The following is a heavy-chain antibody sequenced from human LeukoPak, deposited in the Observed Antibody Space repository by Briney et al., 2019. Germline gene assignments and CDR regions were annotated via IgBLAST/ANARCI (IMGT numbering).Heavy chain of an antibody. CDR3: ARDGAHYGSGSYIDY. CDR1: GYTFTSYA. CDR2: INAGNGNT. D-gene: IGHD3-10*01. J-gene: IGHJ4*02. V-gene: IGHV1-3*01. Sequence: ASVKVSCKASGYTFTSYAMHWVRQAPGQRLEWMGWINAGNGNTKYSQKFQGRVTITRDTSASTAYMELSSLRSEDTAVYYCARDGAHYGSGSYIDYWGQGTLVTVSS.